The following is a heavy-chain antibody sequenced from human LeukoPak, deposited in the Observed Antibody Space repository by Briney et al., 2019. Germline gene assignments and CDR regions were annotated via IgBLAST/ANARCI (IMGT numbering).Heavy chain of an antibody. V-gene: IGHV4-30-2*01. CDR3: ARGAKKAGAARYYYYMDV. CDR2: IYHSGST. J-gene: IGHJ6*03. CDR1: GGSISSGGYY. Sequence: SQTLSLTCTVSGGSISSGGYYWSWIRQPPGKGLEWIGYIYHSGSTYYNPSLKSRVTMSVDTSKNQFSLKLSSVTAADTAVYYCARGAKKAGAARYYYYMDVWGKGTTVTVSS. D-gene: IGHD1-26*01.